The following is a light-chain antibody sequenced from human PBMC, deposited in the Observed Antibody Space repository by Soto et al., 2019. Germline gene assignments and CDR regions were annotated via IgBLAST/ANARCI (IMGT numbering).Light chain of an antibody. CDR3: SSFTSSSTLV. CDR2: EVS. Sequence: QSALTQPASVSGSPGQSIAISCTGTSSDIGNYNYVSWYQQHPGKAPKLMIYEVSNRPSGVSNRFSGSKSGNTASLTISGLQADDEADYYCSSFTSSSTLVFGGGTKPTVL. J-gene: IGLJ3*02. V-gene: IGLV2-14*01. CDR1: SSDIGNYNY.